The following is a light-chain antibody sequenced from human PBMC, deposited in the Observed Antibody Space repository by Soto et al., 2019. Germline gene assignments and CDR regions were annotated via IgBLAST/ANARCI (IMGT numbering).Light chain of an antibody. V-gene: IGKV3-20*01. CDR2: GAS. Sequence: EIVLTQSPGTLSLSPGERATLSCRASQSVSSNYLAWYQQKPGQAPRLLIYGASSRATGIPDRFSGSGSGPDFTLTISRLEPEDFAVYYCQQYGRSPWTFGQGTKVEIK. J-gene: IGKJ1*01. CDR1: QSVSSNY. CDR3: QQYGRSPWT.